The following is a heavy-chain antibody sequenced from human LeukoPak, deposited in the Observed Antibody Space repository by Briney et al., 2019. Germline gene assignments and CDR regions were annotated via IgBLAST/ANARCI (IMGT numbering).Heavy chain of an antibody. V-gene: IGHV3-23*01. CDR3: AKDPTDFDSSGQTYFDY. D-gene: IGHD3-22*01. CDR2: ISTSGGRT. CDR1: GFTFSSCA. Sequence: PGGSLRLSCAASGFTFSSCAMSWVRQAPGKGLEWASAISTSGGRTFYADSVKGRFTISRDNSKNTLYLQMNSLKAQDTAIYYCAKDPTDFDSSGQTYFDYWGQGTLVTVSS. J-gene: IGHJ4*02.